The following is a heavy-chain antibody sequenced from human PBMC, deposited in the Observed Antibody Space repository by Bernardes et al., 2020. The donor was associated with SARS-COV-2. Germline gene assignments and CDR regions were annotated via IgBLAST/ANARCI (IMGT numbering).Heavy chain of an antibody. V-gene: IGHV3-64D*08. CDR3: VKYSTVPTSGSLRFDY. CDR1: GFTFSSYA. D-gene: IGHD1-26*01. CDR2: ISSNGGST. Sequence: GGSLRLSCSASGFTFSSYAMHWVRQAPGKGLEYVSAISSNGGSTYYADSVKGRFTISRDNSKNTLYLQMSSLRAEDTAVYYCVKYSTVPTSGSLRFDYWGQGTLVTVSS. J-gene: IGHJ4*02.